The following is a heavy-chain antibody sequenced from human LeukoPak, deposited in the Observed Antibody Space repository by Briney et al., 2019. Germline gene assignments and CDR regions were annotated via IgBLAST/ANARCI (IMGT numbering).Heavy chain of an antibody. CDR2: INHSGST. D-gene: IGHD4-23*01. Sequence: PSETLSLTCAVYGGSFTGYYWNWIRQPPGKGLEWIGEINHSGSTNHNPSLKSRVTISVDTSKNQFSLKLSSVTAADTAVYYCARGVRGYGGNLWGQGTLVTVSS. CDR3: ARGVRGYGGNL. CDR1: GGSFTGYY. J-gene: IGHJ5*02. V-gene: IGHV4-34*01.